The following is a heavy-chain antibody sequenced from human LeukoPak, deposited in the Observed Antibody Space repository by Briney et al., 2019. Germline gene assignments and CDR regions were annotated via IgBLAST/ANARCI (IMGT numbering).Heavy chain of an antibody. Sequence: GGSLRLSCAASGLTFSSYWMTWVRQAPGKGLEWVANIKQDGSERKYVDSVKGRFTISRDNAKNSLYLQMNSLRAEDTAVYYCARENSGSYHPDYWGQGTLVTASS. V-gene: IGHV3-7*01. CDR2: IKQDGSER. CDR1: GLTFSSYW. J-gene: IGHJ4*02. D-gene: IGHD1-26*01. CDR3: ARENSGSYHPDY.